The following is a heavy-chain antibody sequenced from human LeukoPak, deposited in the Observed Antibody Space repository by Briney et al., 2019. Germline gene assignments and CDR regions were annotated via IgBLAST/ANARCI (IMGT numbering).Heavy chain of an antibody. D-gene: IGHD1-7*01. CDR2: ISAYNGNT. CDR3: ARVRDSGNYVSGAFDI. J-gene: IGHJ3*02. Sequence: ASVRVSCKASGYTFTNYYIHWVRQAPGQGLEWMGWISAYNGNTNYAQKLQGRVTMTTDTSTSTAYMELRSLRSDDTAVYYCARVRDSGNYVSGAFDIWGQGTMVTVSS. CDR1: GYTFTNYY. V-gene: IGHV1-18*04.